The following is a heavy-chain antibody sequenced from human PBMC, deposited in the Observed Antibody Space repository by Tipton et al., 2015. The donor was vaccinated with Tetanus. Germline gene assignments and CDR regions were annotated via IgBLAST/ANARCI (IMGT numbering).Heavy chain of an antibody. V-gene: IGHV3-30*18. D-gene: IGHD3-16*01. CDR1: GYNFRNNG. J-gene: IGHJ4*02. Sequence: SLRLSCVASGYNFRNNGMHWVRQAPGKGLEWVAVISNDASHIYYADSVRGRFTMSRDNAKNSLYLQMNSLRPEDTALYYCAKGWGSYWGQGTLVTVSS. CDR3: AKGWGSY. CDR2: ISNDASHI.